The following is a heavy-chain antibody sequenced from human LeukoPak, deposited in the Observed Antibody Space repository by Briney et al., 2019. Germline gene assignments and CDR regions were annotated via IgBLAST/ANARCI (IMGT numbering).Heavy chain of an antibody. J-gene: IGHJ1*01. V-gene: IGHV1-2*02. Sequence: ASVKVSCKASGYTFTGYYMHWVRQAPGQGLEWMGWINPNSGGTNYAQKFQGRVTMTRDTSISTAYMELSSLRSEDTAVYYCARPYYDSSGYTGDFQHWGQGTLVTVSS. CDR2: INPNSGGT. CDR1: GYTFTGYY. D-gene: IGHD3-22*01. CDR3: ARPYYDSSGYTGDFQH.